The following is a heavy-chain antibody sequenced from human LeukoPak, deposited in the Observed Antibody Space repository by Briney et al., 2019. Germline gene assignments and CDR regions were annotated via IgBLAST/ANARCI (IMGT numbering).Heavy chain of an antibody. CDR2: INSDGSST. J-gene: IGHJ4*02. Sequence: PGGSLRLSCAASGFTFSSYWMHWVRQAPGKGLVWVSRINSDGSSTSYADSVKGRFTISRDNAKNTLYLQMNSLRAEDTAVYYCARWTYGDYVVYWGQGTLVTVSP. D-gene: IGHD4-17*01. CDR1: GFTFSSYW. V-gene: IGHV3-74*01. CDR3: ARWTYGDYVVY.